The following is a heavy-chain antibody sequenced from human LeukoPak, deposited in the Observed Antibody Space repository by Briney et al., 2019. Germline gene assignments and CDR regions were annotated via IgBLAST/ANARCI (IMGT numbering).Heavy chain of an antibody. CDR1: GFIFSNYA. Sequence: GGSLRLSCAASGFIFSNYAMSWVRQAPEKGLEWVSGISGSGGSTYSADSVKGRFTISRDNSKNTLYLQMNSLRAEDTAVYYCAKARTHYYYGMDVWGQGTTVTVSS. CDR2: ISGSGGST. V-gene: IGHV3-23*01. CDR3: AKARTHYYYGMDV. J-gene: IGHJ6*02. D-gene: IGHD1-14*01.